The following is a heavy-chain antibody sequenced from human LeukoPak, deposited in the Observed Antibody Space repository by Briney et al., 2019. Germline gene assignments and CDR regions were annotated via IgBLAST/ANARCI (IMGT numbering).Heavy chain of an antibody. CDR1: GGSFSGYY. D-gene: IGHD2-2*01. Sequence: PSETLSLTCAVYGGSFSGYYWSWIRQPPGKGLEWIGEINHSGSTNYNPSLKSRVTISVDTSKNQFSLKLSSVTAADTAVYYCARVGCSSTSCYRYYYYGMDVWGQGTTVTVSS. CDR3: ARVGCSSTSCYRYYYYGMDV. CDR2: INHSGST. V-gene: IGHV4-34*01. J-gene: IGHJ6*02.